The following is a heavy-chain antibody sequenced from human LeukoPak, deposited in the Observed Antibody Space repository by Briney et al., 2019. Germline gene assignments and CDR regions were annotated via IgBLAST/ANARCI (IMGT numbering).Heavy chain of an antibody. D-gene: IGHD3-10*01. V-gene: IGHV4-34*01. CDR3: ARTSYRRYYYASGSYYAY. CDR2: INHSGST. Sequence: SETLSLTCAVYGGSFSGYYWSWIRQPPGKGLEWIGEINHSGSTNYNPSLKSRVTISVDTSKNQFSLKLSSVTAADTAVYYCARTSYRRYYYASGSYYAYWGQGTLVTVSS. J-gene: IGHJ4*02. CDR1: GGSFSGYY.